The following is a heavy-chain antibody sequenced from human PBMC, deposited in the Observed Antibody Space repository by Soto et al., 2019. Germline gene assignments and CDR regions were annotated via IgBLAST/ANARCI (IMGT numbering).Heavy chain of an antibody. V-gene: IGHV3-7*03. CDR2: IKPDGSET. Sequence: LRLSCAASGLTFSGHWMTWVRQTPGEGLQWVAAIKPDGSETFYEDSVKGRFTISRDIARNSLFLQMDSLRAEDTAVYYCTSRPSGMTYHAVFDFWGQGTLVTVSS. CDR1: GLTFSGHW. D-gene: IGHD2-21*02. CDR3: TSRPSGMTYHAVFDF. J-gene: IGHJ4*02.